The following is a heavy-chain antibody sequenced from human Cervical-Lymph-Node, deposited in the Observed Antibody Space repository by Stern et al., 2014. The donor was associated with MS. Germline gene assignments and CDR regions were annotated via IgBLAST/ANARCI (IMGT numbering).Heavy chain of an antibody. J-gene: IGHJ5*02. CDR3: ARVVRFLEWVPFDP. Sequence: QLQLQESGSGLVRPSQTLSLTCTVSGGSVSSGGYTWSWLRQPPGKGLEWIGYIYEDERSYYNPSLKGRVPISIDRSKNQFSLRLSSMTAADTALYYCARVVRFLEWVPFDPWGQGILVTVSS. CDR1: GGSVSSGGYT. V-gene: IGHV4-30-2*01. CDR2: IYEDERS. D-gene: IGHD3-3*01.